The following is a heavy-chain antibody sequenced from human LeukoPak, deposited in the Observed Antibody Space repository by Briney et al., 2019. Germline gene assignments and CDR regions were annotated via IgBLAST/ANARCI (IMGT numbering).Heavy chain of an antibody. CDR2: VSHDGSNT. V-gene: IGHV3-30*18. Sequence: PGRSLRLSCAASGFTFSSCGMHWVRQAPGKGLEWVAVVSHDGSNTYYADSVKGRFTISRDNSKNTLYLQMNSLRAEDTAVYSCAKDTPLSSWGQGTMVTVSS. CDR3: AKDTPLSS. CDR1: GFTFSSCG. J-gene: IGHJ3*01.